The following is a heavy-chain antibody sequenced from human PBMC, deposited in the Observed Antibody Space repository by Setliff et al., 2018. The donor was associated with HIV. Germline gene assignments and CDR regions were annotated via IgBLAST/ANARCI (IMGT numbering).Heavy chain of an antibody. CDR3: ARGRVLEWLLNH. CDR2: MYYDGVTT. J-gene: IGHJ4*02. D-gene: IGHD3-3*01. Sequence: GGSLRLSCEASGFSVEKSGMHWIRQAPGKGLEWVAVMYYDGVTTYYADSVKGRFTISRDGSKNMIFLQMNSLRVDDTAVYYCARGRVLEWLLNHWGQGTRVTVSS. CDR1: GFSVEKSG. V-gene: IGHV3-30*12.